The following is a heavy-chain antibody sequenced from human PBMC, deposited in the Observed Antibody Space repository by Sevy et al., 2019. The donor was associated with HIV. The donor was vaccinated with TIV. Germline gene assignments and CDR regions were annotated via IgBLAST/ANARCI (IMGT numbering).Heavy chain of an antibody. CDR1: GGSFSGYY. D-gene: IGHD2-2*01. CDR2: INHSGST. J-gene: IGHJ3*02. CDR3: ARHCSSTSCSDAFDI. V-gene: IGHV4-34*01. Sequence: SETLSLTCAVYGGSFSGYYWSWIRQPPGKGLEWIGEINHSGSTNYNPSLKSRVTISGDTSKNQFSLKLSSVTAADTAVYYRARHCSSTSCSDAFDIWGQGTMVTVSS.